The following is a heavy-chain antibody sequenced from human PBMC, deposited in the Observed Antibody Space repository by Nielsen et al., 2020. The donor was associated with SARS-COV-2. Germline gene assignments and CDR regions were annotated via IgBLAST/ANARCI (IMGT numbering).Heavy chain of an antibody. CDR3: ARGRSGTYYYGMDV. Sequence: GGSLRLSCAASGFTFSDYYMSWIRQAPGKGLEWVSYISHSGNYMIYADSVKGRLTISRDNARNSVYLQMNSLGAEDTAVYYCARGRSGTYYYGMDVWGQGTTVTVSS. V-gene: IGHV3-11*06. J-gene: IGHJ6*02. CDR2: ISHSGNYM. D-gene: IGHD1-26*01. CDR1: GFTFSDYY.